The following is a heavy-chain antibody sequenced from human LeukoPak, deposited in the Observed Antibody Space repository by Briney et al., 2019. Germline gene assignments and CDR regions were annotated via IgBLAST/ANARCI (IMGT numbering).Heavy chain of an antibody. D-gene: IGHD3-10*01. J-gene: IGHJ3*02. Sequence: ASVKVSCKVSGYTLTELSMHWVRQAPGKGREWMGGFDPEDGETIYAQKFQGRVTMTTDTSTSTAYMELRSLRSDDTAVYYCARGTSGDLDIWGQGTMVTVSS. V-gene: IGHV1-24*01. CDR3: ARGTSGDLDI. CDR1: GYTLTELS. CDR2: FDPEDGET.